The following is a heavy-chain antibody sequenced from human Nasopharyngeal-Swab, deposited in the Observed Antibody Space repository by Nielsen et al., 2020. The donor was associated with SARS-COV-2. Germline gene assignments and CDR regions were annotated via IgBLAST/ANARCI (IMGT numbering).Heavy chain of an antibody. J-gene: IGHJ5*02. D-gene: IGHD3-22*01. CDR3: ARGVYDSIGYYHP. Sequence: GGSLRLSCAASGFTFSSYEMNWVRQVPGKGLEWVSYISRSGGTIYYADSVKGRFTISRDNAKNSLYLQMNSLRAEDTAVYYCARGVYDSIGYYHPWGQGTLVTASS. CDR1: GFTFSSYE. V-gene: IGHV3-48*03. CDR2: ISRSGGTI.